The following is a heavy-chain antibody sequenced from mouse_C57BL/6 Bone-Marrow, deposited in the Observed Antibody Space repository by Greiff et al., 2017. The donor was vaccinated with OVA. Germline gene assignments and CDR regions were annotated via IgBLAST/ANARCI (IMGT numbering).Heavy chain of an antibody. CDR1: GFTFSDFY. Sequence: EVQGVESGGGLVQPGGSLKLSCAASGFTFSDFYMYWFRQTPEKRLEWVAYISNGGGSTYYPDTVKGRFTISRDNAKNTLYLQMSRLKSEDTAMYYCARLDAMDYWDQGTSVTVSS. CDR2: ISNGGGST. J-gene: IGHJ4*01. CDR3: ARLDAMDY. V-gene: IGHV5-12*01.